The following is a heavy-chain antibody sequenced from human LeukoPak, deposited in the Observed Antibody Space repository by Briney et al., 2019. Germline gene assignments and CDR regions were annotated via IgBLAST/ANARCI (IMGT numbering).Heavy chain of an antibody. Sequence: PSETLSLTCTVSGASISSDYWTWIRQPPGMGLEWIRYIYFSGTTKYNPSLESRVTISVDTSKNQFSLKLSSVTAADTAVYYCARRRAEGGSNGHYNWFDPWGQGILVTVSS. CDR2: IYFSGTT. J-gene: IGHJ5*02. CDR3: ARRRAEGGSNGHYNWFDP. V-gene: IGHV4-59*08. D-gene: IGHD6-13*01. CDR1: GASISSDY.